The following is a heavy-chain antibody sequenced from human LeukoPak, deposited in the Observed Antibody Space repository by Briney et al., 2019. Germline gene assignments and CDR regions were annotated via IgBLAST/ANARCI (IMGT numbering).Heavy chain of an antibody. J-gene: IGHJ4*02. CDR1: GGTFNNFA. D-gene: IGHD3-3*01. V-gene: IGHV1-69*13. Sequence: SVKVSCKASGGTFNNFAISWVRQAPGQGLEWVGGIIPMSGTANYAQKFQGRVAITADESTSTAYMELSSLRSEDTAIYYCASPVKYYDTWSGYPPFDYWGQGTLVTVSS. CDR2: IIPMSGTA. CDR3: ASPVKYYDTWSGYPPFDY.